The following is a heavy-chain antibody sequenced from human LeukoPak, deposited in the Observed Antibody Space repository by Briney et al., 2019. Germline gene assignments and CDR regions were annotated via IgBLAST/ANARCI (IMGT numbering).Heavy chain of an antibody. Sequence: LSLTCAVYGGSFSGYYWSWIRQAPGKGLEWVSYISSSSSYRNYADSVRGRFTISRDNAKNSLYLQMNSLRAEDTAVYYCARSIQAAAVDYWGQGTLVTVSS. J-gene: IGHJ4*02. D-gene: IGHD6-13*01. V-gene: IGHV3-11*03. CDR1: GGSFSGYY. CDR3: ARSIQAAAVDY. CDR2: ISSSSSYR.